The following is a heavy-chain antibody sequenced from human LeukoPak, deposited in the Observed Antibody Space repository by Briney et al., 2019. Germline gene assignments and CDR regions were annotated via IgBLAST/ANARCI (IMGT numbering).Heavy chain of an antibody. CDR2: IHQSGST. CDR1: GDSVISYY. V-gene: IGHV4-38-2*02. J-gene: IGHJ6*03. Sequence: PSETLSPTCSVSGDSVISYYWGWIRQPPGKGLEWIGRIHQSGSTDYNPSLKSRVTIFVDTSKNQFSLNLSPVTAADTAVYYCARGAYYMDVWGKGTTVTVSS. CDR3: ARGAYYMDV.